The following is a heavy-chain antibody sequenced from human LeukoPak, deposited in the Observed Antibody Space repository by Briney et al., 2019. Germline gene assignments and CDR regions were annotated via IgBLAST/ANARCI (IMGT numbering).Heavy chain of an antibody. CDR1: GGSLSSYY. Sequence: SETLSLTCTVSGGSLSSYYWSWIRQPPGKRLEWIGYIYYNGSTNYNLSLKSRVTISVDTSKNQFSLKLSSVTAADTAVYYCARRGGSSSSWAINWFDPWGQGTLVTVYS. V-gene: IGHV4-59*01. J-gene: IGHJ5*02. CDR2: IYYNGST. D-gene: IGHD6-13*01. CDR3: ARRGGSSSSWAINWFDP.